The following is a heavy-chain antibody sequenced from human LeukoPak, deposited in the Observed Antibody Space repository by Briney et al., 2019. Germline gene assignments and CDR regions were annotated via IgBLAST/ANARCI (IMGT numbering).Heavy chain of an antibody. D-gene: IGHD6-19*01. Sequence: GASVKVSCKASGGTFSSYAISWVRQAPGQGLEWMGRIIPILGIANYAQKFQGRVTITADKSTSTAYMELSSLRSEDTAVYYCARVDVHMAGPQVPHYWGQGTLVTVSS. J-gene: IGHJ4*02. CDR1: GGTFSSYA. CDR2: IIPILGIA. CDR3: ARVDVHMAGPQVPHY. V-gene: IGHV1-69*04.